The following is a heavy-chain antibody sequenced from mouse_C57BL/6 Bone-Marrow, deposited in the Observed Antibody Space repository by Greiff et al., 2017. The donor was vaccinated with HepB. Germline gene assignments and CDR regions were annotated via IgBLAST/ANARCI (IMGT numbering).Heavy chain of an antibody. Sequence: QVQLKQPGAELVKPGASVKLSCKASGYTFTSYWMHWVKQRPGQGLEWIGMIHPNSGSTNYNEKFKSKATLTVDKSSSTAYMQLSSLTSEDSAVYYCARWGSSYNYFDYWGQGTTLTVSS. D-gene: IGHD1-1*01. V-gene: IGHV1-64*01. CDR3: ARWGSSYNYFDY. CDR1: GYTFTSYW. J-gene: IGHJ2*01. CDR2: IHPNSGST.